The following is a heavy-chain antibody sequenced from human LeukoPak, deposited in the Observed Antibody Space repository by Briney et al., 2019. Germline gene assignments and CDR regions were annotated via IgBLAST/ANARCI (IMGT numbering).Heavy chain of an antibody. V-gene: IGHV4-39*07. D-gene: IGHD3-22*01. CDR3: ARGPSSGYYGYYFDY. CDR1: GGSISSSSYY. J-gene: IGHJ4*02. CDR2: INHSGST. Sequence: SETLSLTCTVSGGSISSSSYYWGWIRQPPGKGLEWIGEINHSGSTNYNPSLKSRVTISVDTSKNQFSLKLSSVTAADTAVYYCARGPSSGYYGYYFDYWGQGTLVTVSS.